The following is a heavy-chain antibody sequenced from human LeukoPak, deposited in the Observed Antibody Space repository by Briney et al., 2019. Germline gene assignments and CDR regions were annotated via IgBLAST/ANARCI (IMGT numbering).Heavy chain of an antibody. V-gene: IGHV3-23*01. J-gene: IGHJ4*02. D-gene: IGHD1-7*01. Sequence: GGSLRLSCAASGFRFSSYAMSWVRQAPGKGLEWVPAISGSGVSTYYADSVKGRFTVSRDNSKNTLYLQMSSLRAEDTAVYYCAKDERNWNYNLASQTYDWGQGTLVTVSS. CDR1: GFRFSSYA. CDR3: AKDERNWNYNLASQTYD. CDR2: ISGSGVST.